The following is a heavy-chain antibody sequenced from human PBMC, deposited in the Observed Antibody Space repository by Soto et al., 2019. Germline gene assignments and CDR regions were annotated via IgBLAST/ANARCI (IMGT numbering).Heavy chain of an antibody. Sequence: CIRQSPGKGLEWIGYIYYTGSTNYNPSLKSRVTISVDTSKTQFSLRLSPVTAADTAVYYCATTEIYPLSLDDSLQVSIQH. CDR3: ATTEIYPLSLDDSLQVSIQH. D-gene: IGHD1-1*01. V-gene: IGHV4-59*01. J-gene: IGHJ1*01. CDR2: IYYTGST.